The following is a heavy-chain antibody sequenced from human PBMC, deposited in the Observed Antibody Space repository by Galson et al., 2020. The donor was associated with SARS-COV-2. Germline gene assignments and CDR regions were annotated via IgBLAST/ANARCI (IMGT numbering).Heavy chain of an antibody. V-gene: IGHV3-30-3*01. CDR2: ISFDGRNT. CDR3: ARGFFGLRLGEFTSDS. CDR1: GFTFTVSS. J-gene: IGHJ4*02. D-gene: IGHD3-16*01. Sequence: GGSLRLSCSASGFTFTVSSMHWVRQAPGRGLEWVAVISFDGRNTYYVDSVKGRFTISRDDSKNTVYLHMNNLRREDTAIYFCARGFFGLRLGEFTSDSWGQGTLVSVSS.